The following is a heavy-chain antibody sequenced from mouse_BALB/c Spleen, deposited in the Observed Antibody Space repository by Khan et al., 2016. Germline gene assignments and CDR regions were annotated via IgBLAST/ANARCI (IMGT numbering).Heavy chain of an antibody. J-gene: IGHJ2*01. D-gene: IGHD1-2*01. CDR2: ISPGNGDI. Sequence: QVQLQQSGAELAKPGASVKMSCKASGYPFTDHAIHWVKQKPEQGLEWIGYISPGNGDIKYNEKFKGKATLTADKSSSPAYLQLNSLTSEESAVYYCNRHDYVYYFDYWGQGTTLTVSS. CDR3: NRHDYVYYFDY. V-gene: IGHV1S53*02. CDR1: GYPFTDHA.